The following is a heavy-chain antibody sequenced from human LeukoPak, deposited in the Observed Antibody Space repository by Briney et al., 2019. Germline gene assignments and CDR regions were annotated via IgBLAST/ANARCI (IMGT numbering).Heavy chain of an antibody. Sequence: SQTLSLTCTVSGGSISSGAYYWNWIRQHPGKGLEWIGYIYYSGSTYYNPSLKGRVTMSVDTSKNQFSLKLSSVTAADTAVYYCAREVIEDWFDPWGQGTLVTVSS. CDR1: GGSISSGAYY. CDR2: IYYSGST. CDR3: AREVIEDWFDP. D-gene: IGHD2/OR15-2a*01. V-gene: IGHV4-31*03. J-gene: IGHJ5*02.